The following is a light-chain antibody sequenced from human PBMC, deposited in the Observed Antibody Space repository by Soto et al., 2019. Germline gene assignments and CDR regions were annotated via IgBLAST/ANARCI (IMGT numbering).Light chain of an antibody. CDR3: QQRSNWPLIT. V-gene: IGKV3-11*01. Sequence: EIVLTHSPVTLSVSPGEMATLSCRASQSVSSYLAWYQQKPGQAPRLLIYDASNRATGIPARFSGSGSGTDFTLTISSLEPEDFAVYYCQQRSNWPLITFGQGTRLEIK. CDR1: QSVSSY. CDR2: DAS. J-gene: IGKJ5*01.